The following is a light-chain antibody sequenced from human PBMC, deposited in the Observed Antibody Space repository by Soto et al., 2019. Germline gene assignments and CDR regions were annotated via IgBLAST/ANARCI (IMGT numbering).Light chain of an antibody. CDR2: EVS. Sequence: QSVLTQPASVSGSPGQSITISCTGTSSDVGGYNYVSWYQQHPGKAPKLIIYEVSNRPSGVSHRFSGSKSGNTASLTISGLQAEDEADYYCSSYAGSNIDYVFGTGTKVTVL. J-gene: IGLJ1*01. CDR3: SSYAGSNIDYV. CDR1: SSDVGGYNY. V-gene: IGLV2-14*01.